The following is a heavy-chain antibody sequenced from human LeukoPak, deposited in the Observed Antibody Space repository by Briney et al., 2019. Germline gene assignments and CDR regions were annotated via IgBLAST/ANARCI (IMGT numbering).Heavy chain of an antibody. D-gene: IGHD2-21*01. CDR2: LYHSGST. V-gene: IGHV4-38-2*02. Sequence: SETLSLTCPVSGYSISSGYYWGWVRQPPGKGLEWIANLYHSGSTYYNPSLKSRVTISVDTSKNQFSLKLSSVTAADTAVYYCARVTYSIFDYRGQGTLVTVSS. J-gene: IGHJ4*02. CDR3: ARVTYSIFDY. CDR1: GYSISSGYY.